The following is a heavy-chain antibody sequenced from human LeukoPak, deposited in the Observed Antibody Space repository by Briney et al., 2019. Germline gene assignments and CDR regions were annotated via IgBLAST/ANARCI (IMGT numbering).Heavy chain of an antibody. V-gene: IGHV3-23*01. Sequence: GGSLRLSCAASGFTFSSYGMHWVRQTPGKGLEWVSSISGSGDSTFYADSVKGRFSISRDNSKNTLYLQVNGLRTEDTAVYYCAKDRLLNCRGDCYIFGYWGQGTVVTVSS. J-gene: IGHJ4*02. CDR2: ISGSGDST. CDR1: GFTFSSYG. D-gene: IGHD2-21*02. CDR3: AKDRLLNCRGDCYIFGY.